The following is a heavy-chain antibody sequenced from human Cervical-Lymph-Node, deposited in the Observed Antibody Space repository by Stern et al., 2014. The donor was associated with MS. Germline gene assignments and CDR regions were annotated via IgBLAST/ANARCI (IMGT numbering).Heavy chain of an antibody. V-gene: IGHV3-11*01. Sequence: VQLGESGGGLVKPGGSLRLSCAASVFSFNDYYMSWIRQAPGKGLEWVSYISTSGTIKQYADSVKGRVTISRDNATNSLSLQMNSLRAEDTAVYYCARVGAGDAFDIWGQGATVTVSS. CDR2: ISTSGTIK. CDR1: VFSFNDYY. D-gene: IGHD1-26*01. CDR3: ARVGAGDAFDI. J-gene: IGHJ3*02.